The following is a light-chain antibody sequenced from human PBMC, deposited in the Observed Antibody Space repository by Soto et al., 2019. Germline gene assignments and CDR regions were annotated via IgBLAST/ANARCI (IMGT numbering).Light chain of an antibody. V-gene: IGKV3-15*01. CDR3: HQYGTSPQT. CDR2: DTS. CDR1: QGIGDT. Sequence: EVVMTQSPATLSVSPGEGVTLSCRASQGIGDTLAWYQHKPGQTPRLLIYDTSTRATGVPDRFSGSGSGADFTLTISGLEPADFAVYFCHQYGTSPQTFGQGTKVEIK. J-gene: IGKJ1*01.